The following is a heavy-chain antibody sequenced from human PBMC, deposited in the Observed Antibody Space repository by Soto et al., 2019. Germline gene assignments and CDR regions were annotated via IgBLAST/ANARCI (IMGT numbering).Heavy chain of an antibody. V-gene: IGHV3-23*01. CDR2: ISGSGDST. CDR1: GFTFSSYA. J-gene: IGHJ1*01. CDR3: AKGVPGIAVAGTGYFQH. Sequence: EVQLLESGGGLVQPGGSLRLSCAASGFTFSSYAMSWVRQAPGKGLEWVSGISGSGDSTYYADSVKGRFTISRDNSKKTVHLQMNSLRAEDTAVYYCAKGVPGIAVAGTGYFQHWGQGTLVTVSS. D-gene: IGHD6-19*01.